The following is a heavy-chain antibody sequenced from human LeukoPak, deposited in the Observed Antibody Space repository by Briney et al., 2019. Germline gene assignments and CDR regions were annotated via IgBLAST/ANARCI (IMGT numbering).Heavy chain of an antibody. D-gene: IGHD4-17*01. J-gene: IGHJ4*02. Sequence: GGSLRLSCAASGFTFSNYAMSWVRQAPGRGLEGFSTISGSGGSTYYAGSVKGRVTISRDTSKNTLFLQMNSLSDEDTAVYDCARNRDYGDYNTQDLSVYWGQGTLVTVSS. CDR3: ARNRDYGDYNTQDLSVY. CDR1: GFTFSNYA. CDR2: ISGSGGST. V-gene: IGHV3-23*01.